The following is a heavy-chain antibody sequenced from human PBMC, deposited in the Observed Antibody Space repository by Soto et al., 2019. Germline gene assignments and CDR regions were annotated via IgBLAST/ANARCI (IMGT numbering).Heavy chain of an antibody. CDR1: GGTFSRYT. CDR3: ARDGTLYDSSAYYYLY. CDR2: ITPMFGTP. J-gene: IGHJ4*02. Sequence: SVKVSCKASGGTFSRYTITWVRLAPGQGLEWMGGITPMFGTPNYAQKFQGRVTITADESTSTAYMELSSLRSEDTAMYYCARDGTLYDSSAYYYLYWGQGTLVTVSS. D-gene: IGHD3-22*01. V-gene: IGHV1-69*13.